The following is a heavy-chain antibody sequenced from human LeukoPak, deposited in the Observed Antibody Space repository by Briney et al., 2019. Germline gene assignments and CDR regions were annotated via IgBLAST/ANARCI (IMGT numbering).Heavy chain of an antibody. CDR3: ARESFAARWD. D-gene: IGHD6-6*01. CDR2: LNSDGSIT. J-gene: IGHJ4*02. Sequence: TGGSLRLSCAASGFTFSTYWMHWVRQAPGKGLVWVSGLNSDGSITGYVDSVKGRFTISRDNAKNTLYLQMNTLRAEDTAVYYCARESFAARWDWGQGTLVTVSS. CDR1: GFTFSTYW. V-gene: IGHV3-74*01.